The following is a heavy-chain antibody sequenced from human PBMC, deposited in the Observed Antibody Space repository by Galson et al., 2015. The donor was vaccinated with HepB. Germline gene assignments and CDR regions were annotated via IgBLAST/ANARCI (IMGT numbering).Heavy chain of an antibody. Sequence: SLRLSCAASGFTFSSYGMHWVRQAPGKGLEWVAVIWYDGSNKYYADSLKGRFTISRDNSKNTLYLQMNSLRAEDTAVYYCARDPDPTVRGVSAFDIWGQGTMVTVSS. J-gene: IGHJ3*02. CDR3: ARDPDPTVRGVSAFDI. D-gene: IGHD3-10*01. CDR2: IWYDGSNK. V-gene: IGHV3-33*01. CDR1: GFTFSSYG.